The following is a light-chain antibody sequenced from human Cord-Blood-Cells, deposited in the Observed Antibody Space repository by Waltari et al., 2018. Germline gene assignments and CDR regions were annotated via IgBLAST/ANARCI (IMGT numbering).Light chain of an antibody. CDR3: SSYTSSSVV. V-gene: IGLV2-14*01. J-gene: IGLJ2*01. CDR1: SSDVGGYNY. CDR2: GVS. Sequence: QSALTQPASVSGSPGQSITISCTGTSSDVGGYNYVSWYQQNPGKAPKLMIYGVSTRPSGVSNRFSGSKSGNTASLTISGLQAEDEADYYCSSYTSSSVVFGGGTKLTVL.